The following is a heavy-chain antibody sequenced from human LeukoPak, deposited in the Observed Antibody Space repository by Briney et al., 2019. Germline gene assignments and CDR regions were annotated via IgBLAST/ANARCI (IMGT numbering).Heavy chain of an antibody. J-gene: IGHJ4*02. CDR1: AFTFGSFS. Sequence: GGSLRLSCAASAFTFGSFSTDWVRPAPRRRPERGSYISGGPFTIYYADSVKRRFTISKDNAKNSLYLQMSGLRDEDTAVYYCAGDLISGPYSFDYWGRGTLVTVSS. CDR3: AGDLISGPYSFDY. V-gene: IGHV3-48*02. D-gene: IGHD1-26*01. CDR2: ISGGPFTI.